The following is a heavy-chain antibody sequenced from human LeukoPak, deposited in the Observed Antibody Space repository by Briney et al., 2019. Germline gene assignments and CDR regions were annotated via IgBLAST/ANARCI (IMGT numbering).Heavy chain of an antibody. CDR2: ISGSGDGT. J-gene: IGHJ4*02. D-gene: IGHD2/OR15-2a*01. CDR3: AKNGGSNIGAPDY. CDR1: GLTFSSYA. Sequence: GGSLRLSCAASGLTFSSYAMSWVRQAPGKGLEWVSGISGSGDGTYYTDSVKGRFTISRDNSRNTLYLQIVSLRVEDTAVYYCAKNGGSNIGAPDYWGQGTLVTVSS. V-gene: IGHV3-23*01.